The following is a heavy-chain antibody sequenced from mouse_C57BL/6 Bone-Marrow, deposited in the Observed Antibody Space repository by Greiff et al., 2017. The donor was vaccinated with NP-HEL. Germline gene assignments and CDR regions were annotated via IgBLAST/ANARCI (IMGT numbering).Heavy chain of an antibody. J-gene: IGHJ2*01. CDR1: GYSITSGYY. Sequence: EVKLQESGPGLVKPSPSLSLSCSVTGYSITSGYYWNWIRQFPGNKLEWMGYISYDGSNNYNPSLKNRISITRDTSKNQFFLKLNSVTTEDTATYYCARGVVYWGQGTTLTVSS. V-gene: IGHV3-6*01. CDR3: ARGVVY. CDR2: ISYDGSN.